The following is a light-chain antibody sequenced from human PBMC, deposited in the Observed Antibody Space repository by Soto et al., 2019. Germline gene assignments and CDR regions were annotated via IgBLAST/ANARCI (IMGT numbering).Light chain of an antibody. J-gene: IGKJ2*01. CDR2: GAS. V-gene: IGKV3-20*01. CDR1: KSVSRDS. CDR3: HQYGHSPPNI. Sequence: EIVLSQSPGTLSLSPWERATLSCRASKSVSRDSLAWYQQKPGQAPRLLIYGASDRAAGIPDRFSGGGSWTDDSLTISRLEPADFAVYYYHQYGHSPPNIFGEGTKLELK.